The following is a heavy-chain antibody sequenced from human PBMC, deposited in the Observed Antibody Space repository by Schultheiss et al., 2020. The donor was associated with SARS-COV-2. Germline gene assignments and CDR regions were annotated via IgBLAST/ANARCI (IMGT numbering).Heavy chain of an antibody. V-gene: IGHV3-66*01. CDR3: ARDRPVSRGYGMDV. CDR1: GFTFSNAW. J-gene: IGHJ6*02. Sequence: GGSLRLSCAASGFTFSNAWMNWVRQAPGKGLEWVSVIYSGGSTYYADSVKGRFTISRDNSKNTLYLQMNSLRAEDTAVYYCARDRPVSRGYGMDVWGQGTTVTVSS. CDR2: IYSGGST.